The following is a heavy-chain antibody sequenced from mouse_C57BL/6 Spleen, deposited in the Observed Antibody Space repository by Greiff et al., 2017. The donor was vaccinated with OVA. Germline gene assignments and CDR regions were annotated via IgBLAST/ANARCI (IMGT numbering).Heavy chain of an antibody. CDR1: GYTFTSYW. CDR3: AILRYFDV. V-gene: IGHV1-50*01. J-gene: IGHJ1*03. Sequence: QVQLKQPGAELVKPGASVKLSCKASGYTFTSYWMQWVKQRPGQGLEWIGEIDPSDSYTNYNQKFKGKATLTVDTSSSTAYMQLSSLTSEDSAVYYCAILRYFDVWGTGTTVTVSS. D-gene: IGHD1-1*01. CDR2: IDPSDSYT.